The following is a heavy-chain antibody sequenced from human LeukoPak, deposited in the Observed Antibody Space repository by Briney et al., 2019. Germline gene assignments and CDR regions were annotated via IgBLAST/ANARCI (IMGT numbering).Heavy chain of an antibody. CDR2: INSDGSST. CDR1: GFTFSSYW. CDR3: GRQYRTSVGLRYLDN. Sequence: GGSLRLSCAASGFTFSSYWMYWVRQAPGKGLVWVPRINSDGSSTNYADSVKGRFTISRDNAKNTLYLQMNSLRPEDTAVYYCGRQYRTSVGLRYLDNWGQGTLVTVSS. D-gene: IGHD1-14*01. V-gene: IGHV3-74*01. J-gene: IGHJ4*02.